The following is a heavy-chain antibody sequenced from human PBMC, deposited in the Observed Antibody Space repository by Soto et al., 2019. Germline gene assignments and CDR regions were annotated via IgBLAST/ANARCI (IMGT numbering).Heavy chain of an antibody. Sequence: QVQLVQSGAEVKRPGSSVKVSCKASGDMFRNSAFTWVRQAPGQGLGWMGVIIPLFRKTNVAQKFQGRVTCTAADSTSSLYMEVSSLTSEDTAVYYCARARLSNGDPNIYFFYGLDVWGQGTTITVSS. CDR3: ARARLSNGDPNIYFFYGLDV. V-gene: IGHV1-69*19. J-gene: IGHJ6*02. D-gene: IGHD3-10*01. CDR1: GDMFRNSA. CDR2: IIPLFRKT.